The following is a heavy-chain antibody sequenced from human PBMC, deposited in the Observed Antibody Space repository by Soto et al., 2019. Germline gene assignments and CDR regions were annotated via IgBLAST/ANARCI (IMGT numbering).Heavy chain of an antibody. CDR3: ARQRTSVVTQAYFDS. D-gene: IGHD2-21*02. Sequence: TSETLSLTCTVTGDSINNRSYYWGWIRQPPGKGLEWIGSIYYSGSTYNNPSLKSRVSMSVDTSKNQFSLKLRSVTAADTALYYCARQRTSVVTQAYFDSWGQGSLVTVSS. J-gene: IGHJ4*02. V-gene: IGHV4-39*01. CDR2: IYYSGST. CDR1: GDSINNRSYY.